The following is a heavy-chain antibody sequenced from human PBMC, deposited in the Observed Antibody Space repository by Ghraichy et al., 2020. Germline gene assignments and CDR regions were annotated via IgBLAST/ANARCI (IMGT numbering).Heavy chain of an antibody. V-gene: IGHV3-23*01. CDR1: GFTFSSYA. J-gene: IGHJ4*02. CDR2: ISGSGGST. Sequence: GESLNISCAASGFTFSSYAMSWVRQAPGKGLEWVSAISGSGGSTYYADSVKGRFTISRDNSKNTLYLQMNSLRAEDTAVYYCAKVGTPLWNYYDSSGYTIFDYWGQGTLVTVSS. D-gene: IGHD3-22*01. CDR3: AKVGTPLWNYYDSSGYTIFDY.